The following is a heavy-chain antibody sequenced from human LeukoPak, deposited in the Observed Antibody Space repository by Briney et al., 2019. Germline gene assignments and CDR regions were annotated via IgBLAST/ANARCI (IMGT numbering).Heavy chain of an antibody. V-gene: IGHV4-39*07. CDR3: ARDGGVVWGSYSPFDY. D-gene: IGHD3-16*01. CDR1: GGSISSSSYY. Sequence: SETLSLTCTVSGGSISSSSYYWGWIRQPPGKGLEWIGSIYYSGSTYYNPSLKSRVTISVDTSKNQFSLKLSSVTAADTAVYYCARDGGVVWGSYSPFDYWGQGTLVTVSS. CDR2: IYYSGST. J-gene: IGHJ4*02.